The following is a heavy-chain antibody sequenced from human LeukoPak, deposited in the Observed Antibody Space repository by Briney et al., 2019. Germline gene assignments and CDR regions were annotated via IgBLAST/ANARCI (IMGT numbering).Heavy chain of an antibody. V-gene: IGHV4-34*01. CDR3: AGESTTDAFDI. CDR1: GGSFSGYY. CDR2: INHSGST. D-gene: IGHD1-7*01. Sequence: PSETLSLTCAVYGGSFSGYYWSWIRQPPGKGLEWIGEINHSGSTNYNPSLKSRVTISVDTSKNQFSLKLSSVTAADTAVYYCAGESTTDAFDIWGQGTMVTVSS. J-gene: IGHJ3*02.